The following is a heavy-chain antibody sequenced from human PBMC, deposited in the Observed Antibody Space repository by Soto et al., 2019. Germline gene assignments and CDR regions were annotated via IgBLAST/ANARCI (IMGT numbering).Heavy chain of an antibody. CDR1: GFTFSNAW. Sequence: GGSLRLSCAASGFTFSNAWMSWVRQAPGKGLEWVGRIKSKTDGGTTDYAAPVKGRFTISRDDSKNTLYLQMNSLKTEDTAVYYCTTEWVEMVRGVDYWGQGTLVTVSS. V-gene: IGHV3-15*01. CDR2: IKSKTDGGTT. CDR3: TTEWVEMVRGVDY. J-gene: IGHJ4*02. D-gene: IGHD3-10*01.